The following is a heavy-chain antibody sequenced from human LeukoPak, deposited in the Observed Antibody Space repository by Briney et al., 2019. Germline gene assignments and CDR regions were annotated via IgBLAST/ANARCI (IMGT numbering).Heavy chain of an antibody. CDR1: GFTFSVAA. V-gene: IGHV3-23*01. CDR3: AKDIQLST. CDR2: IGASGEST. D-gene: IGHD5-24*01. J-gene: IGHJ5*01. Sequence: GGSLAVSRAASGFTFSVAAMTWVRQAPGKGLEWVSLIGASGESTYYADSVKGRFTISRDNSKNTLSLQMNSLRVEDTAMYFCAKDIQLSTWGLGTLVTVSS.